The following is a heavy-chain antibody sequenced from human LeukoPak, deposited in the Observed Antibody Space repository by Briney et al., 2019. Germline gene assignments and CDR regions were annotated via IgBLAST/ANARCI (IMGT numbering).Heavy chain of an antibody. CDR3: ARVEYCSTTSCSPTRWFDP. CDR2: INSNSGGT. V-gene: IGHV1-2*02. J-gene: IGHJ5*02. Sequence: GASVKVSCKASGYTFTDYYMHWVRQAPGQGLEWMGWINSNSGGTSYAQKFQGRVTMTRDTSISTAYMELRRLRSDDTAVYYCARVEYCSTTSCSPTRWFDPWGQGTLVTVSS. D-gene: IGHD2-2*01. CDR1: GYTFTDYY.